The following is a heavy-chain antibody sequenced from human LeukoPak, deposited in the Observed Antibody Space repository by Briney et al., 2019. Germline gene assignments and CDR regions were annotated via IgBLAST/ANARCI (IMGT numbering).Heavy chain of an antibody. CDR1: GYTFTGYY. J-gene: IGHJ4*02. V-gene: IGHV1-2*02. CDR2: INPNTGGT. Sequence: AAVKVSCKASGYTFTGYYMHWVRQAPGQGLEWMGWINPNTGGTNYAQKFQGRVTMTRDTSISTAYMELSRLRSDDTAVYFCARAIITVRGVDYWGQGTLVTVSS. D-gene: IGHD3-10*01. CDR3: ARAIITVRGVDY.